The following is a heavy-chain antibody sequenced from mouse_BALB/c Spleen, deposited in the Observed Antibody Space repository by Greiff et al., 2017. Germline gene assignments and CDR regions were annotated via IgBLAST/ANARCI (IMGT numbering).Heavy chain of an antibody. V-gene: IGHV1-5*01. J-gene: IGHJ1*01. Sequence: EVKLQESGTVPARPGASVKMSCKASGYTFTSYWMHWVKQRPGQGLEWIGAIYPGNSDTSYNQKFKGKAKLTAVTSTSTAYMELSSLTNEDSAVYYCTRERYGNYGYFDVWGAGTTVTVSS. CDR1: GYTFTSYW. CDR3: TRERYGNYGYFDV. D-gene: IGHD2-10*02. CDR2: IYPGNSDT.